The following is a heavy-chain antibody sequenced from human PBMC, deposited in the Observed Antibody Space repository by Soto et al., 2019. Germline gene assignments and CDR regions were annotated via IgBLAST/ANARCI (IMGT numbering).Heavy chain of an antibody. D-gene: IGHD6-19*01. CDR2: ISSSGSTI. CDR1: GFTFSDYY. Sequence: GGSLRLSCAASGFTFSDYYMSWIRQAPGKGLEWVSYISSSGSTIYYADSVKGRFTISRDNAKNSLYLQMNSLRAEDTAVYYCAREQSIAVAGLGGASWGGRYYYYYMDVWGKGTTVTVSS. V-gene: IGHV3-11*01. CDR3: AREQSIAVAGLGGASWGGRYYYYYMDV. J-gene: IGHJ6*03.